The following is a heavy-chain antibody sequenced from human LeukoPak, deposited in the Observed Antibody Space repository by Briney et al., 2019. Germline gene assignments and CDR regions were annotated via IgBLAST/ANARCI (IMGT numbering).Heavy chain of an antibody. Sequence: SETLSLTCAVYGGSFSGYYWSWIRQPPGKGLEWIGEINHSGSTNYNPSLKSRVTISVDTSKNQFSLKLSSVTAADTAVYHCPRGRVVYYILTGGYNWFDPWGQGTLVTVSS. CDR1: GGSFSGYY. J-gene: IGHJ5*02. CDR2: INHSGST. V-gene: IGHV4-34*01. CDR3: PRGRVVYYILTGGYNWFDP. D-gene: IGHD3-9*01.